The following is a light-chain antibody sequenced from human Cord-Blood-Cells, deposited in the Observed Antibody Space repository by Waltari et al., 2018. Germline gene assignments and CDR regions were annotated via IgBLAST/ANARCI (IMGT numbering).Light chain of an antibody. CDR1: SSDVGSYNL. J-gene: IGLJ2*01. CDR2: EGS. Sequence: QSALTPPASASGSPGQSITISCTGTSSDVGSYNLVSWYQQHPGKAPKLKIYEGSNRPSGVSNRFSGSKSGNTASLTSSGLQAEDEADYYCCSYAGSSTSVFGGGTKLTVL. V-gene: IGLV2-23*01. CDR3: CSYAGSSTSV.